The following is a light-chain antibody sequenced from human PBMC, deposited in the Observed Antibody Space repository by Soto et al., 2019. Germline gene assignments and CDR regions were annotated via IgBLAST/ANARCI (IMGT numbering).Light chain of an antibody. CDR3: QQANSFPRT. V-gene: IGKV1-12*01. CDR2: AAS. Sequence: IQMPQSPATLSAAVGDRVPITCRASQSISSWLAWYQQKPGKAPKLLIYAASSLQSGVPSRFSGSGSGTDFTLTISSLQPEDFATYYCQQANSFPRTFGQGTKVDIK. J-gene: IGKJ1*01. CDR1: QSISSW.